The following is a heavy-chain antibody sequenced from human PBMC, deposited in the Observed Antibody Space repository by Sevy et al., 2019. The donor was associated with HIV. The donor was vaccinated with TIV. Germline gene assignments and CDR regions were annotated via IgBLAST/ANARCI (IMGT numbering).Heavy chain of an antibody. Sequence: GGSLRLSCAASGFTFSDYYMSWIRQAPGKGLEWVSYISSSGSTIYYADSVKGRFTISRDNAKNSLYLQMNSLRAEDTAVYYCARANSSWYGGLNYFDYWGQGTLVTVSS. CDR1: GFTFSDYY. D-gene: IGHD6-13*01. CDR2: ISSSGSTI. J-gene: IGHJ4*02. CDR3: ARANSSWYGGLNYFDY. V-gene: IGHV3-11*01.